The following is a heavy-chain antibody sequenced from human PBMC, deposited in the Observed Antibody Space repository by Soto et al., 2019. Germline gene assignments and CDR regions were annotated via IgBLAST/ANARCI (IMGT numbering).Heavy chain of an antibody. CDR1: GVSISIPNW. CDR2: IDHSGTT. CDR3: ARGKFYAFDI. V-gene: IGHV4-4*02. Sequence: QVQLQESGPGLVKPSGTLSLTCAVSGVSISIPNWWAWVRQAPGKGLEWIGEIDHSGTTNYNPSLNSRVTISLDRSKNQFSLRLTSVAAADTAVYFCARGKFYAFDIWDQGTMVTVSS. J-gene: IGHJ3*02.